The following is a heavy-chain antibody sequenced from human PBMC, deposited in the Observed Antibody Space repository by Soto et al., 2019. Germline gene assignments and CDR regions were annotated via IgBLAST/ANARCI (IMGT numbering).Heavy chain of an antibody. J-gene: IGHJ4*02. D-gene: IGHD2-15*01. CDR3: ARASVVPPGGGSWTMPFDS. V-gene: IGHV4-4*07. Sequence: QVQLQESGPGLVKPSETLSLTCTVSGGSVSSYYWSWIRQPAGKGLEWIGRIYTGGSTNYNPSLTSRVTMSVYTSKNQLSLRLTSVTAADTAVYYCARASVVPPGGGSWTMPFDSWGQGTLVTVSS. CDR1: GGSVSSYY. CDR2: IYTGGST.